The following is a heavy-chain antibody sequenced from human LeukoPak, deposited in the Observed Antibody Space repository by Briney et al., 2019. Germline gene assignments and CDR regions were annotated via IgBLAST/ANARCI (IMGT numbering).Heavy chain of an antibody. CDR3: AREKWGSGDY. V-gene: IGHV5-51*01. CDR1: GDIFTSYW. Sequence: GESLKISRKSSGDIFTSYWIGWVRQMPGKGLEWMGIIYPGDSNIKYSPSFQGQVTISADESINTVYLQWSSLKASDTAMYFCAREKWGSGDYWGQGTLVTVSS. CDR2: IYPGDSNI. J-gene: IGHJ4*02. D-gene: IGHD1-26*01.